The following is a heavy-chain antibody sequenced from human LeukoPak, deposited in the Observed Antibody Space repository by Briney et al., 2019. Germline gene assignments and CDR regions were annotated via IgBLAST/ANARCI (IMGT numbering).Heavy chain of an antibody. V-gene: IGHV4-59*01. Sequence: PSETLSLTCTVSGGSINSYYWSWIRQPPGKGLEWIAYIYFTGSTNYNPSLKNRVTISVDTSKNQFSLKLDSVTAADTAVYYCARTTSRGYFDYWGQGTLVTVSS. CDR3: ARTTSRGYFDY. CDR2: IYFTGST. D-gene: IGHD4-17*01. CDR1: GGSINSYY. J-gene: IGHJ4*02.